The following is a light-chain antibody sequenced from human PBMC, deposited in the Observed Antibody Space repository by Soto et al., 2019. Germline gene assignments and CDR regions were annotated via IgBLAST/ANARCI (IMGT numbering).Light chain of an antibody. CDR3: QQYGGSPQT. V-gene: IGKV3-20*01. Sequence: DIVLPQSPGTLSLSPGERATLSCRASQSGSNYLAWYQHKPGQAPRLLIYGASSRATDIPDRFSGSGSETDFTLTISRLEPEDFAVYCCQQYGGSPQTFGQGTKV. CDR1: QSGSNY. CDR2: GAS. J-gene: IGKJ1*01.